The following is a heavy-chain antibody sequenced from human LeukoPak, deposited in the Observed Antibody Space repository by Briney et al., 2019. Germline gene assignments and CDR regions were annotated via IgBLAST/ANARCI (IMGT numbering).Heavy chain of an antibody. Sequence: GGSLRLSCAASGFAFSSYGMHWVRQAPGKGLEWVAFIRYDGSNKYYADSVKGRFTISGDNSKNTLYLQMNSLRAEDTAVYYCAKEVSAAAGPYFDYWGQGTLVTVSS. CDR1: GFAFSSYG. V-gene: IGHV3-30*02. CDR3: AKEVSAAAGPYFDY. CDR2: IRYDGSNK. J-gene: IGHJ4*02. D-gene: IGHD6-13*01.